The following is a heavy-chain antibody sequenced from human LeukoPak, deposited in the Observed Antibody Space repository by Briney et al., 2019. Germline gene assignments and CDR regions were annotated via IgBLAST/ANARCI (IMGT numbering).Heavy chain of an antibody. D-gene: IGHD3-16*01. J-gene: IGHJ3*02. Sequence: PSETLSLTCTVSGGSISSSNYYWGWIRQPPGKGLEWIGNIYYSGSTYNNPSLKSRVTISVDTSKNQFSLKLSSVTASDTAVYYCAQTRGGWPRDAFDIWGQGKMVTVSS. V-gene: IGHV4-39*01. CDR3: AQTRGGWPRDAFDI. CDR2: IYYSGST. CDR1: GGSISSSNYY.